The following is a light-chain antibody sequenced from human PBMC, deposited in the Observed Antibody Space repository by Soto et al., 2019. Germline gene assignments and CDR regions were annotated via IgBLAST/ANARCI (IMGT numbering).Light chain of an antibody. CDR3: QQYGSSPWT. CDR2: VAS. J-gene: IGKJ1*01. CDR1: QSVSSSY. V-gene: IGKV3-20*01. Sequence: EIGVTQSPGTLYLSPGERATLSCRASQSVSSSYFAWYQQKPGQAPRLLIYVASSRAPGIPDRFSGSGSGTDFTLTISRLEPEDFAVYYCQQYGSSPWTFGQGTKVEIK.